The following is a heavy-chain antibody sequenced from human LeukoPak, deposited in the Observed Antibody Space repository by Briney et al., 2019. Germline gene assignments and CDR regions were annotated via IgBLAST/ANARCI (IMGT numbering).Heavy chain of an antibody. J-gene: IGHJ4*02. D-gene: IGHD1-26*01. CDR1: GFTFSSHW. V-gene: IGHV3-7*01. CDR3: VRDYRGGWNDY. CDR2: IREDGNEK. Sequence: SGGSLRLSCAASGFTFSSHWMSWVRQAPAKGLECVAKIREDGNEKHYVDSVKGRFTISRDNAKNSLFLQMNNLRVADTDVYYCVRDYRGGWNDYWGQGTLVTVSS.